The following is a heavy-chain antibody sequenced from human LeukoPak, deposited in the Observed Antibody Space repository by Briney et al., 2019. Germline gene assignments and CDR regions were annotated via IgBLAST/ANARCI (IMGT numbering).Heavy chain of an antibody. Sequence: GGSLRLSCAASGFTFDDYTMHWVRQAPGKGLEWVSLISWDGGSAYYADSVKGRFTISRDNSKNSLYLQMNSLRTEDTALYYCAKDGERYSSGWYEGWGQGTLVTVSS. CDR3: AKDGERYSSGWYEG. V-gene: IGHV3-43*01. D-gene: IGHD6-19*01. CDR2: ISWDGGSA. J-gene: IGHJ4*02. CDR1: GFTFDDYT.